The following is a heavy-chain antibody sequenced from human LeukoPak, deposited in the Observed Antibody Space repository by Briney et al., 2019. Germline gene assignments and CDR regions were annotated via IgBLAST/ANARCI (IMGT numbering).Heavy chain of an antibody. CDR1: GFTVSSNY. CDR3: AKKGSLSTVSIRYNWFDP. D-gene: IGHD4-17*01. J-gene: IGHJ5*02. V-gene: IGHV3-23*01. Sequence: PGGSLRLSCAASGFTVSSNYMSWVRQAPGKGLEWVSAISGSSGSTYYADSVKGRFTISRDNSKNTLYLQMNSLRAEDTAVYYCAKKGSLSTVSIRYNWFDPWGQGTLVTVSS. CDR2: ISGSSGST.